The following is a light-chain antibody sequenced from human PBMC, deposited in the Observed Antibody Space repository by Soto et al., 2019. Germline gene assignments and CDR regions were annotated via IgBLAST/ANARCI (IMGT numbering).Light chain of an antibody. CDR3: SSYTSSSIPYV. CDR1: SSDVGGYNY. Sequence: QSALTQPASLSGSPGQSITLSCPGTSSDVGGYNYVSWYQQHPGKAPKLMIYDVSNRPSGVSNRFSGSKSGNTASLTISGLQAEDEADYYCSSYTSSSIPYVFGTGTKVTVL. J-gene: IGLJ1*01. CDR2: DVS. V-gene: IGLV2-14*01.